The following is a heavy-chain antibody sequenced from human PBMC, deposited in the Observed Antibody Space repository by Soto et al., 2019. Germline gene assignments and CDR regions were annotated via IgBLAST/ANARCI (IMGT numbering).Heavy chain of an antibody. CDR3: ARDRIVTSCYGDCSPFDY. CDR1: GSTFVNTW. J-gene: IGHJ4*02. V-gene: IGHV3-74*01. CDR2: FGSNGDYV. D-gene: IGHD2-21*02. Sequence: EVQLEESGGGVVQPGGPWDPPVQALGSTFVNTWITGFAKPPGKDWFWFAHFGSNGDYVAYPDSGSGRFTISRDNAKNTLYLQMNSLTAEDTAVYFCARDRIVTSCYGDCSPFDYWGQGTLVTVAS.